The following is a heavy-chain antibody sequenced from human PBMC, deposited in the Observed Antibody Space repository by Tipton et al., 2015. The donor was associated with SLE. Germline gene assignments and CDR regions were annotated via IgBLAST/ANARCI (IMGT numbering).Heavy chain of an antibody. CDR3: AKGGSHDVYDV. CDR1: GINLNTYA. Sequence: GSLRLSCAVSGINLNTYAMSWVRQAPGKGLEWVSVIYYDGSTNNADSVKGRFTISRDLSNNTLYLQLNRLRPGDTAIYYCAKGGSHDVYDVWGQGTMVVVSS. D-gene: IGHD2-15*01. CDR2: IYYDGST. J-gene: IGHJ3*01. V-gene: IGHV3-23*03.